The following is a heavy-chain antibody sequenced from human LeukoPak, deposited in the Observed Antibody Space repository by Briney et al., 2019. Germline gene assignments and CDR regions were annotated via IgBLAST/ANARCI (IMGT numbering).Heavy chain of an antibody. Sequence: SETLSLTCTVSGGSISSSSYYWGWIRQPPGKGLEWIGSIYYSGSTYSNPSLNSRVTISVDTSKNQFSLKLSSVTAADTAVYYCATGRRYDSSGYWEYFDYWGQGTLVTVSS. CDR3: ATGRRYDSSGYWEYFDY. J-gene: IGHJ4*02. V-gene: IGHV4-39*07. D-gene: IGHD3-22*01. CDR1: GGSISSSSYY. CDR2: IYYSGST.